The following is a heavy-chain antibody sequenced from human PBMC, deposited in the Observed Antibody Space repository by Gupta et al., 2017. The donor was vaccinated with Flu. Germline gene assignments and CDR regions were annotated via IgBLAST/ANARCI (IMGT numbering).Heavy chain of an antibody. J-gene: IGHJ4*02. V-gene: IGHV3-23*01. Sequence: EVQLLESGGGLVQPGGSLRLSCAVSGFTFSNYALAWVRQAPGRGLEWVSDINGSGGRTYYAASVKGRFVISRDNSKNTLHLQMSSLRVEDTAVYYCAKAQQFGSAYHYWGQGTLVTVSS. CDR1: GFTFSNYA. CDR3: AKAQQFGSAYHY. D-gene: IGHD3-16*01. CDR2: INGSGGRT.